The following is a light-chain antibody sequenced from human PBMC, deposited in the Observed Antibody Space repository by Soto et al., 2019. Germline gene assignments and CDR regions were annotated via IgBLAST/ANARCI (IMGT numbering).Light chain of an antibody. CDR2: QDS. V-gene: IGLV3-1*01. Sequence: SYELTQPPSVSVSPEQTASITCSGEKLGDKYACWYQQKPGQSPVLVIYQDSKRPSGIPERFSGSNSGNTATLTISGTQAMDEADYYCQAWDSSTAVFGGGTQLTVL. CDR3: QAWDSSTAV. CDR1: KLGDKY. J-gene: IGLJ7*01.